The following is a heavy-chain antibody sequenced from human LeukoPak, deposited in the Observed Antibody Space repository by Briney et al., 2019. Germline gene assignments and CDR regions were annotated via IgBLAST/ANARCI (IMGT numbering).Heavy chain of an antibody. CDR3: ARGTPPSTYCGGDCYSRWFDP. D-gene: IGHD2-21*02. CDR1: GGSFSGYY. CDR2: INHSGST. J-gene: IGHJ5*02. V-gene: IGHV4-34*01. Sequence: SETLSLTCAVYGGSFSGYYWSWIRQPPGKGLEWIGEINHSGSTNYNPSLKRRVTPSVDTSKNQFSLKLSSVTAADTAVYYCARGTPPSTYCGGDCYSRWFDPWGQGTLVTVSS.